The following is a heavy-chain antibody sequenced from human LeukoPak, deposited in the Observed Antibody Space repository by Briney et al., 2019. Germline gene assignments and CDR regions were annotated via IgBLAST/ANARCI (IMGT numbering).Heavy chain of an antibody. V-gene: IGHV4-39*01. CDR1: GGSISSYY. CDR3: ARRTLSLLGKPFDY. Sequence: SETLSLTCTVSGGSISSYYWGWIRQPPWKGLEWIGSIYYSGSTYYNPSLKSRVTISVDTSKNQFSLKLSSVTAADTAVYYCARRTLSLLGKPFDYWGQGTLVTVSS. D-gene: IGHD2-15*01. J-gene: IGHJ4*02. CDR2: IYYSGST.